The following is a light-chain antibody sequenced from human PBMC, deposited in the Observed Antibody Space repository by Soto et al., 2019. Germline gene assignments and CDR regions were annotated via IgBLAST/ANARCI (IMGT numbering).Light chain of an antibody. Sequence: NFMLTQPHSVSESPGKTVTISCTRSSGSIASNYVQWYQQRPGSAPTTVIYEDNQRPSGVPDRFSGSIDSSSNSASLTISGLKTEDEADYYCQSYDSSRVLGGGTKLTVL. CDR3: QSYDSSRV. V-gene: IGLV6-57*03. J-gene: IGLJ2*01. CDR1: SGSIASNY. CDR2: EDN.